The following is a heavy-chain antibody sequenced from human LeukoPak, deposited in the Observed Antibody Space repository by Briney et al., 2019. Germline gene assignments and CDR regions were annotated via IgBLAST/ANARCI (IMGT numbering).Heavy chain of an antibody. D-gene: IGHD4-11*01. Sequence: GGSLRLSCAASGFTFSSYAMSWVRQAPGKGLEWVSAISGSGGSTYYADSVKGRFTISRDNSKNTLYLQMNSLRVEDTAVYYCAKDAQVYSTYDWRWFDPWGQGTLVTVSS. J-gene: IGHJ5*02. V-gene: IGHV3-23*01. CDR3: AKDAQVYSTYDWRWFDP. CDR2: ISGSGGST. CDR1: GFTFSSYA.